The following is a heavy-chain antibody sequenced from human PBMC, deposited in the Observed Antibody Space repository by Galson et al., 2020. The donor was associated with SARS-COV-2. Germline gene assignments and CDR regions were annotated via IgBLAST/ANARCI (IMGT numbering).Heavy chain of an antibody. CDR3: ARDLVSYSRSSGFGY. D-gene: IGHD6-6*01. J-gene: IGHJ4*02. V-gene: IGHV3-30*04. CDR2: IGHDGSNE. CDR1: GFTFSRYV. Sequence: QLGESLKISCAGSGFTFSRYVMHWVRQAPGKGLEWVALIGHDGSNEDYADSVRGRFTISRDNSMNTLYLQMSSLTPEDTAVYYCARDLVSYSRSSGFGYWGRGTLVTVSS.